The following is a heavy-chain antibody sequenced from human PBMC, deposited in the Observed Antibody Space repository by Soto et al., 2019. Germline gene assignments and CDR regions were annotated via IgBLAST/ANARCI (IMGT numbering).Heavy chain of an antibody. CDR3: ARHEGWDIVLSPGAYGMGV. V-gene: IGHV1-69*13. CDR1: GGTFSSYA. D-gene: IGHD2-8*01. CDR2: IIPIFGTA. J-gene: IGHJ6*02. Sequence: VKVSCXASGGTFSSYAISWVRQAPGQGLEWMGGIIPIFGTANYAQKFQGRVTITADESTSTAYMELSSLRSEDTAVYYCARHEGWDIVLSPGAYGMGVWGQGTTVTVSS.